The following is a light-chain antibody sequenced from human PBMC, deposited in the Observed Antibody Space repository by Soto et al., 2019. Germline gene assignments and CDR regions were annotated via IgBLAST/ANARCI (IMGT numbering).Light chain of an antibody. Sequence: DIQMTQSPSTLSASVGDRVTITCRASQSIRSWLAWYQQKPGKAPKLLIYRASSLQSGVPSRFSGSGSGTEFTLTISSLQPDDFGTYYCQQYNSYSITFGGGTKVEIK. J-gene: IGKJ4*01. CDR1: QSIRSW. CDR3: QQYNSYSIT. V-gene: IGKV1-5*03. CDR2: RAS.